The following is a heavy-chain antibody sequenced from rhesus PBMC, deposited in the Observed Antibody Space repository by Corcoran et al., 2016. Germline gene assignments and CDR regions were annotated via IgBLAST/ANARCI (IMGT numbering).Heavy chain of an antibody. CDR3: ASAGYSSGWAIDY. D-gene: IGHD6-31*01. CDR2: IYGGSDST. J-gene: IGHJ4*01. V-gene: IGHV4-127*01. CDR1: GYSISSGYG. Sequence: QVQLQESGPGLVKPSETLSLTCAVSGYSISSGYGWGWIRQPPGKGLEWIGQIYGGSDSTSYNPPLKSRVTVSKDTSKNQFSLKLSSVTAADTAVYYCASAGYSSGWAIDYWGQGVLVTVSS.